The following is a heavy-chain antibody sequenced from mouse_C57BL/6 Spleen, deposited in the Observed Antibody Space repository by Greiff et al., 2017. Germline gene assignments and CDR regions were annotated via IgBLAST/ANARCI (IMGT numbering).Heavy chain of an antibody. V-gene: IGHV3-1*01. CDR1: GYSITSGYD. Sequence: EVQLQESGPGMVKPSQSLSLTCTVTGYSITSGYDWHWIRHFPGNKLEWMGYISYSGSTNYNPSFKTRISITHDTSKNHFFLKLNSVTTEDTATYYCARGNYGVYFDDWGTGTTVTVSS. J-gene: IGHJ1*03. D-gene: IGHD1-1*01. CDR3: ARGNYGVYFDD. CDR2: ISYSGST.